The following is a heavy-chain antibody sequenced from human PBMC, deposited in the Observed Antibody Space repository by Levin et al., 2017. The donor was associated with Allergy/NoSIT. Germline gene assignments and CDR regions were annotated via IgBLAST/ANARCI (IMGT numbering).Heavy chain of an antibody. J-gene: IGHJ6*02. Sequence: GGSLRLSCAASGFTFSHYGIHWVRQTPGKGLEWVAVISYDGSNKYYADSVKGRFTISRDNSQNTLSLQMNSLRAEDTAVYYCARELWRSGYVFHYYGMDVWGQGTTVTVSS. D-gene: IGHD5-12*01. CDR1: GFTFSHYG. CDR3: ARELWRSGYVFHYYGMDV. V-gene: IGHV3-30*03. CDR2: ISYDGSNK.